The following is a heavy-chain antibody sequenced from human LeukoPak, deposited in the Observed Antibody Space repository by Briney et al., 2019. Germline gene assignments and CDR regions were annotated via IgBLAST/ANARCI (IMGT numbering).Heavy chain of an antibody. J-gene: IGHJ5*02. CDR3: ARRFGEGFDP. D-gene: IGHD3-10*01. CDR2: IYYSGST. Sequence: PSETLSLTCTVSGGSISSSSYYWGGIRQPPGKGLEWIGSIYYSGSTYYNPSLKSRVTISVDTSKNQFSLKLSSVTAADTAVYYCARRFGEGFDPWGQGTLVTVSS. V-gene: IGHV4-39*01. CDR1: GGSISSSSYY.